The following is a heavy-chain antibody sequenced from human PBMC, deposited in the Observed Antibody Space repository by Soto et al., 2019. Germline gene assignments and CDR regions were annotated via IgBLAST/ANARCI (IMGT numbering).Heavy chain of an antibody. CDR3: ARDRRYCSSTSCYFLDY. J-gene: IGHJ4*02. D-gene: IGHD2-2*01. V-gene: IGHV3-33*01. CDR2: IWYDGSNK. CDR1: GFTFSSYG. Sequence: QVQLVESGGGVVQPGRSLRLSCVASGFTFSSYGMHWVRQAPGKGLEWVAVIWYDGSNKYYADSVKGRFTISRDNSKNTLYLQMNSLRAEDMAVYYCARDRRYCSSTSCYFLDYWGQGTLVTVSS.